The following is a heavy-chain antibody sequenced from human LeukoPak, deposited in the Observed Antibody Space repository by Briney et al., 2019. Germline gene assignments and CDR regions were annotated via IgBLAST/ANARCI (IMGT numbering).Heavy chain of an antibody. Sequence: SETLSLTCTVSGGSISSGGYYWSWIRQHPGKGLEWIGYIYYSGSTYYNPSLKSRVTISVDTSKNQFSLKLSSVTAADTAVYYCARDRWEEAYDYAWGPIPRHGYYGMDVWGQGTTVTVSS. J-gene: IGHJ6*02. CDR1: GGSISSGGYY. D-gene: IGHD3-16*01. V-gene: IGHV4-31*03. CDR2: IYYSGST. CDR3: ARDRWEEAYDYAWGPIPRHGYYGMDV.